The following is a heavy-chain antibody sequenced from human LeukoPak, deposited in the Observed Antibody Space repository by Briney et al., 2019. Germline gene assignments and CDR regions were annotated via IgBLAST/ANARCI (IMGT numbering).Heavy chain of an antibody. D-gene: IGHD6-19*01. CDR2: ISSDGGST. CDR1: GFTFSSHA. Sequence: GGSLRLSCSASGFTFSSHAMHWVRQAPGKGPEYVSGISSDGGSTYYANFVKGRFTISRDNSKNTLFLQMGSLGAEDMDVYYCARGYSSGWYYFDYWGQGTLVTVSS. CDR3: ARGYSSGWYYFDY. V-gene: IGHV3-64*01. J-gene: IGHJ4*02.